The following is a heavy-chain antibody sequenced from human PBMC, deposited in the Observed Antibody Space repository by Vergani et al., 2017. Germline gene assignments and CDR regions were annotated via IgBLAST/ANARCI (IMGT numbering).Heavy chain of an antibody. D-gene: IGHD5-18*01. V-gene: IGHV3-48*01. J-gene: IGHJ4*02. CDR2: ISSSSSTI. Sequence: EVQLVESGGGLVQPGGSLRLSCAASGFTFSSYSMNWVRQAPGKGLEWVSYISSSSSTIYYADSVKGRFTISRDNAKNSLYLQMNSLRAEDTAVYYCARDFVSGQLWLPVVFDYWGQGTLVTVSS. CDR1: GFTFSSYS. CDR3: ARDFVSGQLWLPVVFDY.